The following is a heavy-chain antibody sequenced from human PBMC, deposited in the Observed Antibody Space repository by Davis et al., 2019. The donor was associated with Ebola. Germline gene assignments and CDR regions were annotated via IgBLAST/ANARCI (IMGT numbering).Heavy chain of an antibody. J-gene: IGHJ6*02. D-gene: IGHD2-21*01. CDR1: GFTFNTHN. V-gene: IGHV3-11*01. CDR3: AKFLGGMDV. Sequence: GGSLRLSCAAPGFTFNTHNMSWIRQAPGKGLECVSYISSGGGTIYYADSVKGRFTISRDNAKNSLYLQMNSLRAEDTAVYYCAKFLGGMDVWGQGTTVTVSS. CDR2: ISSGGGTI.